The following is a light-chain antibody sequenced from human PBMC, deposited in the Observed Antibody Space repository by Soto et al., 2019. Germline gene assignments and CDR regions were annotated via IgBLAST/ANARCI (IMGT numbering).Light chain of an antibody. J-gene: IGKJ1*01. CDR2: WAS. Sequence: DIVMTQSPDALAVSLGERATINCKSSQSVLYSSNNKNQLAWYQQKPGQPPKLLIYWASTRESGVPDRFSGSGAGTDVTLTISSLQAEDVAVYYCQQYYSTPWTFGQGTKVEIK. CDR3: QQYYSTPWT. V-gene: IGKV4-1*01. CDR1: QSVLYSSNNKNQ.